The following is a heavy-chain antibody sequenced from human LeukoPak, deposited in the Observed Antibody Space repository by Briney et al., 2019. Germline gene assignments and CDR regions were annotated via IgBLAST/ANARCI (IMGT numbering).Heavy chain of an antibody. Sequence: GGSLRLSCAASGFSYSSYAMTWARQAPVKGLEWVSAISGDGTRTYYADSVKGRFTISRDNSKNTLYLEMSSLRVEDTAIYYCAKWPEGAMDYFDYWGQGTLVTVSS. J-gene: IGHJ4*02. CDR3: AKWPEGAMDYFDY. V-gene: IGHV3-23*01. CDR1: GFSYSSYA. CDR2: ISGDGTRT. D-gene: IGHD3-16*01.